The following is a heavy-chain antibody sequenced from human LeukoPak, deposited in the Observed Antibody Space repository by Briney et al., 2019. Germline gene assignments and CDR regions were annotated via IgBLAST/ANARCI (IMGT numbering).Heavy chain of an antibody. CDR2: INPNSGGT. J-gene: IGHJ5*02. D-gene: IGHD3-16*02. Sequence: ASVKVSCKASGYTFTGYYMQWLRQAPGQGLEWMGRINPNSGGTNYAQKFQGRATMTRDTSISTAYIELSRLRSDDTAVYYCARDLSRSPAWFDPWGQGTLVTVSS. CDR1: GYTFTGYY. V-gene: IGHV1-2*06. CDR3: ARDLSRSPAWFDP.